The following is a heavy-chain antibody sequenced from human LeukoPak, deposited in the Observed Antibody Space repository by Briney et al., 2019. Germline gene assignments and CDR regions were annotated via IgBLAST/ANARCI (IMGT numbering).Heavy chain of an antibody. CDR3: AKERGYTSGLGTLDY. CDR1: GFTFSNYA. J-gene: IGHJ4*02. D-gene: IGHD6-19*01. CDR2: ISGSGGST. Sequence: GGSLRLSCAASGFTFSNYAMSWVRQVPGKGLEWVSTISGSGGSTYYADPLKGRFSISRDNSKNTLFLQMKSLRAEDTAVYYCAKERGYTSGLGTLDYWGQGTLVAVST. V-gene: IGHV3-23*01.